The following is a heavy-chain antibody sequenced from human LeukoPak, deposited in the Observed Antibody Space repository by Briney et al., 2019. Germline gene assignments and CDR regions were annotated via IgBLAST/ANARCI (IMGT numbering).Heavy chain of an antibody. CDR3: ARYYCTGDRCYHFVY. CDR2: IFYSGVT. J-gene: IGHJ4*02. CDR1: GGSISGNV. Sequence: SETLSLTCTVSGGSISGNVWSWIRQPPGKGLEWIGFIFYSGVTGYNPSLESRVTMSLDTSKNQLSLKLNSVTAADTAVYYCARYYCTGDRCYHFVYWGEGTLVTVSS. V-gene: IGHV4-59*08. D-gene: IGHD2-15*01.